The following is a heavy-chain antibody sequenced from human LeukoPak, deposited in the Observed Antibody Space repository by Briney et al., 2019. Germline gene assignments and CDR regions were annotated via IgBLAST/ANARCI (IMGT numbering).Heavy chain of an antibody. Sequence: ASVKVSCKASGYTFTGYYMHWVRQAPGQGLEWMGWINPNSGGTNYAQKFQGRVTMTRDTSISTAYMELSRLRSDDTAVYYCARNPLYYDSSAPTDYWGQGTLVTVSS. CDR1: GYTFTGYY. D-gene: IGHD3-22*01. CDR2: INPNSGGT. V-gene: IGHV1-2*02. CDR3: ARNPLYYDSSAPTDY. J-gene: IGHJ4*02.